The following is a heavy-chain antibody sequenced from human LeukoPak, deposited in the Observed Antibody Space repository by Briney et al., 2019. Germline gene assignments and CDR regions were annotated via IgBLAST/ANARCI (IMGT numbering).Heavy chain of an antibody. D-gene: IGHD1-14*01. CDR1: DASINTYY. V-gene: IGHV4-59*08. CDR2: IYYSGST. Sequence: PSETLSLTCTVSDASINTYYWSWTRQPPGKGLEWIGYIYYSGSTNYNPSLKSRVTISVDTSKNQFSLKLSSVTAADTAVYYCARFRRQTGFDYWGQGTLVTVSS. J-gene: IGHJ4*02. CDR3: ARFRRQTGFDY.